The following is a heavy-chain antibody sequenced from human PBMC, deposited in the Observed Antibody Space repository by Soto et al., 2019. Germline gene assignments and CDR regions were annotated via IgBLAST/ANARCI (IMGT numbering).Heavy chain of an antibody. V-gene: IGHV4-31*03. J-gene: IGHJ5*02. CDR1: GGSIRNGGYY. Sequence: TLSLTCTGSGGSIRNGGYYSSWIRQHPGTGLEGIRYIYYTGHTSYNPSLKSRATLPLDRSNNAFSLKLSSVTAADTAVYYCARGTYYDDSSGCGPTNWFDPWGRRALFTVSS. D-gene: IGHD3-22*01. CDR3: ARGTYYDDSSGCGPTNWFDP. CDR2: IYYTGHT.